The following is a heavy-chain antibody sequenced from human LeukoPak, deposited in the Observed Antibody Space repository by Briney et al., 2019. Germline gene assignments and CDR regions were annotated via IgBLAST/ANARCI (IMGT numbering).Heavy chain of an antibody. V-gene: IGHV3-48*03. CDR3: ARGRYYDSSGYCDY. CDR2: ISSSGSTI. D-gene: IGHD3-22*01. Sequence: GGSLRLSCAASGFTFSSYEMNWVRQAPGKGLEWVSYISSSGSTIYYADSVKGRFTISRDNAENSLYLQMSSLRAEDTAVYYCARGRYYDSSGYCDYWGQGTLVTVSS. CDR1: GFTFSSYE. J-gene: IGHJ4*02.